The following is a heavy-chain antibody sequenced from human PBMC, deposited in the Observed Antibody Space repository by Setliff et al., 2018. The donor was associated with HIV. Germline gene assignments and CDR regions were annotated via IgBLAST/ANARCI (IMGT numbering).Heavy chain of an antibody. CDR2: IYTSGST. Sequence: SETLSLTCTVSGVSISSGSYYWSWIRQPAGKGLEWIGHIYTSGSTNYNPSLKSRVTISVDTSKNQFSLKLSSVTAADTAVYYCARPAPRGYSYGHYYFDYWGQGPRSPS. CDR3: ARPAPRGYSYGHYYFDY. V-gene: IGHV4-61*09. D-gene: IGHD5-18*01. CDR1: GVSISSGSYY. J-gene: IGHJ4*02.